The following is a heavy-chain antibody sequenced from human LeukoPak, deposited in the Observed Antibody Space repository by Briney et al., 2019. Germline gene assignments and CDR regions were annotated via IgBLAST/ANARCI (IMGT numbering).Heavy chain of an antibody. Sequence: GGSLRLSCAASGYTFNNYAMSWVRQAPGKGLEWVSAIDSSGGSTYYADSVKGRFTISRDNSKNTLYMQMNSLRAEDTGIYYCAKDRRIPRYYFDYWGQGTLVTVSS. CDR3: AKDRRIPRYYFDY. CDR1: GYTFNNYA. J-gene: IGHJ4*02. CDR2: IDSSGGST. V-gene: IGHV3-23*01.